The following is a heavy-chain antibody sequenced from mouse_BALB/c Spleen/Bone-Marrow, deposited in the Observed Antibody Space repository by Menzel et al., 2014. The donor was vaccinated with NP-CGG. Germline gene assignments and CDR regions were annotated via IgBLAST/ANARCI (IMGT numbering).Heavy chain of an antibody. CDR2: IIPSSGYT. J-gene: IGHJ4*01. CDR3: ARKGGPFYDMDY. CDR1: GYTSTSYT. V-gene: IGHV1-4*02. Sequence: QVQLQQSAAELARPGASVKMSCKASGYTSTSYTMHWIKQRPGQGLEWIGYIIPSSGYTEYNQKFKDKTTLTADKSSSAAFMQLSSLTSEDSAVYCCARKGGPFYDMDYWGQGTSVTVSS.